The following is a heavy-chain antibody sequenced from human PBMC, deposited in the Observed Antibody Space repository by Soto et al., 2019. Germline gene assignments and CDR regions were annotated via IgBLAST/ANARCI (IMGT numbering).Heavy chain of an antibody. D-gene: IGHD5-12*01. Sequence: SDTLSLTSAASGYSISSGYYCGWIRQPPGKGLEWIGSIYHSGSTYYNPSLKSRVTISVDTSKNQFSLKLSSVTAADTAVYYCAREDGYNYSPTSNWFDPWGQGTLVTVSS. CDR1: GYSISSGYY. CDR2: IYHSGST. CDR3: AREDGYNYSPTSNWFDP. V-gene: IGHV4-38-2*02. J-gene: IGHJ5*02.